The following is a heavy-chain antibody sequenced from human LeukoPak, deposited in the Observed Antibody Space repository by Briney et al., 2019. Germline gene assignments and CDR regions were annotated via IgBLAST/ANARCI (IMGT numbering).Heavy chain of an antibody. V-gene: IGHV3-23*01. D-gene: IGHD1-26*01. CDR2: MSSSDDGR. CDR3: ARDGYSGGYYRLYYFFMDV. Sequence: GGSLRLSCATSGFSFSSYAMSWVRQAPGKGLEWVSAMSSSDDGRYYAASVRGRFTISRDTSRSTLYLQMNSLRGEDTAVYYCARDGYSGGYYRLYYFFMDVWGKGTTVTVSS. CDR1: GFSFSSYA. J-gene: IGHJ6*03.